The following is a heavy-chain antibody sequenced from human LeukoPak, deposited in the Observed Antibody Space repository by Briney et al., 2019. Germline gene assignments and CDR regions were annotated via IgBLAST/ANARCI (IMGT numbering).Heavy chain of an antibody. CDR2: IYHTGST. CDR3: ARTFEYSSSHFDY. Sequence: SETLSLTCTVSGGSISSSNWWSWVRQPPGKGLEWIGEIYHTGSTNYNPSLKSRVTISVDKSKNQFSLKLSSVTAADTAVYYCARTFEYSSSHFDYWGQGTLVTVSS. D-gene: IGHD6-6*01. V-gene: IGHV4-4*02. J-gene: IGHJ4*02. CDR1: GGSISSSNW.